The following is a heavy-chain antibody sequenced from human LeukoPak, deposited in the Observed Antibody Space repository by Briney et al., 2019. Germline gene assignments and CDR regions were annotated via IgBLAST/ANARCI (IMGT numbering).Heavy chain of an antibody. Sequence: TGGSLRLSCATSEFTFSAYAMHWVRQAPGRGLEWVAFVRYGGNIKYYADSVKGRFTISRDNSKNTLYLQMNSLRPEDTAVYYCTKDLGTEYNIFDYWGQGTLVTISS. CDR2: VRYGGNIK. CDR3: TKDLGTEYNIFDY. D-gene: IGHD3-9*01. V-gene: IGHV3-30*02. J-gene: IGHJ4*02. CDR1: EFTFSAYA.